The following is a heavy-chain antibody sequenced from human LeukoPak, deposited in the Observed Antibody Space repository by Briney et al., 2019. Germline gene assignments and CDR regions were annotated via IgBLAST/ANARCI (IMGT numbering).Heavy chain of an antibody. Sequence: GGSLRLSCAASGFTFSSYSMNWVRQAPGKGLEWVSSIGSSSSYIYYADSVKGRFTISRDNAKNSLYLQMNSLRAEDTAVYYCARDTYCGGDCYSNYFDYWGQGTLVTVSS. CDR1: GFTFSSYS. J-gene: IGHJ4*02. V-gene: IGHV3-21*01. D-gene: IGHD2-21*02. CDR2: IGSSSSYI. CDR3: ARDTYCGGDCYSNYFDY.